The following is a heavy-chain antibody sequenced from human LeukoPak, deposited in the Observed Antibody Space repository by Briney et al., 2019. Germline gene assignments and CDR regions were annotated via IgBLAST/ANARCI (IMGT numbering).Heavy chain of an antibody. CDR1: GFTFSTYS. V-gene: IGHV3-21*01. D-gene: IGHD3-22*01. CDR3: ARESSGYFY. CDR2: ISSGSSFI. Sequence: GGSLRLSXAASGFTFSTYSMNWVCQPPGKGLEWVSSISSGSSFIYYADSVKGRFTISRDNAKNSLFLQMNSLRAEDTAVYYCARESSGYFYWGQGTLVTVSS. J-gene: IGHJ4*02.